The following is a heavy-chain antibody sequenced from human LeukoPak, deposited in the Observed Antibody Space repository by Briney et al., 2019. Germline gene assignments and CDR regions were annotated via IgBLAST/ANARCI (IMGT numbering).Heavy chain of an antibody. V-gene: IGHV3-15*01. CDR1: GFTFSNTW. CDR2: LKRKTDGGTT. D-gene: IGHD3-10*01. J-gene: IGHJ6*03. Sequence: GGSLRLSCAASGFTFSNTWMSWVRQAPGKGLEWVGRLKRKTDGGTTDYAASVKGRFTISRDDSEDTLYLQMNSLRAEDTAVYYCAKDGVWIGEKKANMDVWGKGTTV. CDR3: AKDGVWIGEKKANMDV.